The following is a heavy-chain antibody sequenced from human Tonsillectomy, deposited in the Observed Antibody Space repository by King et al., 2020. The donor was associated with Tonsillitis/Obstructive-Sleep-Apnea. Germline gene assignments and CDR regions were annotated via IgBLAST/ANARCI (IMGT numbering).Heavy chain of an antibody. CDR3: ARDTCGGDCYSGYYYYGMDV. Sequence: VKLVESGAEVKKPGASVKVSCKASGYTFTEYYMHWVRQAPGQGLEWMGWINPHSGGTNYAQKFQGRVTMTRDTSISTAYMELSRLRSDDTAVYYCARDTCGGDCYSGYYYYGMDVWGQGTTVTVSS. CDR1: GYTFTEYY. J-gene: IGHJ6*02. CDR2: INPHSGGT. D-gene: IGHD2-21*02. V-gene: IGHV1-2*02.